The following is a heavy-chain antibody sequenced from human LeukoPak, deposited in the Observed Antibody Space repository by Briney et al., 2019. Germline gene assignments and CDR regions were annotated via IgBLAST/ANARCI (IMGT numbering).Heavy chain of an antibody. J-gene: IGHJ5*02. Sequence: GESLKISCKGSGYSFTSYWISWVRQMPGKGLEWMGRIDPSDSYTNYSPSFQGHVTVSADKSISTAYLQWSSLKASDTAMYYCARHSSVLNSFDPWGQGTLVTVSS. CDR1: GYSFTSYW. CDR3: ARHSSVLNSFDP. D-gene: IGHD3-22*01. V-gene: IGHV5-10-1*01. CDR2: IDPSDSYT.